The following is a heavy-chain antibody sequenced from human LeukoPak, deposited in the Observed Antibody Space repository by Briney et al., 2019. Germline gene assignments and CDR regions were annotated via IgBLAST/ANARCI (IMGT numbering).Heavy chain of an antibody. Sequence: GGSLTLSCAASGFTFSSSDIHWVRQAPGKGLEWVAIISYDGYNKLYADSVKGRFTISRDNSKSTLYLQMNSLRAEDTAEYYCAKDGGSGSYSQYYFDYWGQGTLVTVSS. CDR1: GFTFSSSD. V-gene: IGHV3-30*18. D-gene: IGHD3-10*01. CDR2: ISYDGYNK. CDR3: AKDGGSGSYSQYYFDY. J-gene: IGHJ4*02.